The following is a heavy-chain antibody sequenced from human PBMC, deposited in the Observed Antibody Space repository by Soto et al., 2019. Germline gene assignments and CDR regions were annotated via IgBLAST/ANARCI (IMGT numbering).Heavy chain of an antibody. J-gene: IGHJ5*02. Sequence: QLQLQESGPGLVKPSETLSLTCSVSGGSISSSSYYWGWIRQPPGKGLEWIGSIYYSGSIYYNPSLKSRVTLSVATSKNQFSLQLSSVTAAEPAVYYCARQSSGWYNWFDPWGQGTLVTVSS. CDR1: GGSISSSSYY. D-gene: IGHD6-19*01. CDR2: IYYSGSI. V-gene: IGHV4-39*01. CDR3: ARQSSGWYNWFDP.